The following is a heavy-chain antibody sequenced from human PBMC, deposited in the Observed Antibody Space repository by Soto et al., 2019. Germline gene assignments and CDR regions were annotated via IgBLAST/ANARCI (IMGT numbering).Heavy chain of an antibody. V-gene: IGHV4-34*01. Sequence: QVQLQQWGAGLLKPSETLSLTCAVYGGSFSGYYWSWIRQPPGKGLEWIGEINHSGSTNYNPSLKSRVTISVDTSKNQFSLKLSSVTAADTAVYYCATRLHSIAAASTGWFDPWGQGTLVTVSS. CDR3: ATRLHSIAAASTGWFDP. D-gene: IGHD6-13*01. J-gene: IGHJ5*02. CDR2: INHSGST. CDR1: GGSFSGYY.